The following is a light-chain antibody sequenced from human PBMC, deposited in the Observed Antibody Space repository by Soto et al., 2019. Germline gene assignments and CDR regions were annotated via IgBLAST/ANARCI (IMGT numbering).Light chain of an antibody. CDR2: GAS. V-gene: IGKV3-20*01. Sequence: ENVLTHSPGTLSLYPGERATLSCRASQTVSSYLTWYQQRPGQAPRLLIYGASKRATGIPDRFSGSGSGTDFTLTISRLEPEDFALYYCQQYGTSPITFGQGTRLEIK. CDR1: QTVSSY. J-gene: IGKJ5*01. CDR3: QQYGTSPIT.